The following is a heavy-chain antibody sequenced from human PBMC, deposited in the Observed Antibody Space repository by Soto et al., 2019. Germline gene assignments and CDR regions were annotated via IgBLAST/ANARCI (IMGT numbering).Heavy chain of an antibody. CDR2: TSTYNGNT. V-gene: IGHV1-18*01. D-gene: IGHD2-2*01. J-gene: IGHJ4*02. Sequence: QVQLVQSGAEVKKPGASVKVSCQASGYTFTTYGISWVRLAPGQGLEWMGWTSTYNGNTNYAQKVQGRVTLTTERSTTTAYMELRSLRSDDTAVYYCAREYCTSARCYLPDYWGQGTLVTVSS. CDR3: AREYCTSARCYLPDY. CDR1: GYTFTTYG.